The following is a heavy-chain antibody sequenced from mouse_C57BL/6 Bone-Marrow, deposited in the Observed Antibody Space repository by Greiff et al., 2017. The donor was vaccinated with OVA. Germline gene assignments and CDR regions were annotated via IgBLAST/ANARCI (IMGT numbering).Heavy chain of an antibody. D-gene: IGHD1-1*01. CDR3: ARSHYGSSQYFDV. J-gene: IGHJ1*03. CDR2: INPNNGGT. Sequence: VQLQQSGPELVKPGASVKISCKASGYTFTDYYMNWVKQSHGKSLEWIGDINPNNGGTSYNQKFKGKATLTVDKSSSTAYMELRSLTSEDSAVYYCARSHYGSSQYFDVWGTGTTVTVSS. V-gene: IGHV1-26*01. CDR1: GYTFTDYY.